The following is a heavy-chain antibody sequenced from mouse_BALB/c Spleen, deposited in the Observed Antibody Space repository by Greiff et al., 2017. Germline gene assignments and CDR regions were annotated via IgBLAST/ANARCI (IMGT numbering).Heavy chain of an antibody. CDR3: ARNYGSSYRYFDV. CDR2: ISSGSSTI. D-gene: IGHD1-1*01. J-gene: IGHJ1*01. Sequence: EVKVVESGGGLVQPGGSRKLSCAASGFTFSSFGMHWVRQAPEKGLEWVAYISSGSSTIYYADTVKGRFTISRDNPKNTLFLQMTSLRSEDTAMYYCARNYGSSYRYFDVWGAGTTVTVSS. CDR1: GFTFSSFG. V-gene: IGHV5-17*02.